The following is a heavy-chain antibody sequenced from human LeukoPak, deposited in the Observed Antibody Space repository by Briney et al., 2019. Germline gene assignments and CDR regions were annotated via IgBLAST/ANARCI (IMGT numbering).Heavy chain of an antibody. D-gene: IGHD3-22*01. CDR1: GYTFIDYY. CDR2: INPNSGGT. CDR3: ARGVLAGYDSSGYRFYNRFDP. J-gene: IGHJ5*02. V-gene: IGHV1-2*02. Sequence: ASVKVSCKAPGYTFIDYYMHWVRQAPGQGLEWMGWINPNSGGTNYAQRFQGRVTMTRDTSFSTAYMELSRLTSDDTAVYYCARGVLAGYDSSGYRFYNRFDPWGQGTLVTVSS.